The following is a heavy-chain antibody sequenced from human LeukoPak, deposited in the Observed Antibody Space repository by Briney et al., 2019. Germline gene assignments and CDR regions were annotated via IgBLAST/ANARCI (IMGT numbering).Heavy chain of an antibody. CDR3: GKTTAGYSSGQKPAWPVDS. V-gene: IGHV3-23*01. CDR2: IFGSGGSP. Sequence: GGSLRLSCEASGFTFGSFAMYWVRQAPGKGLEWIAGIFGSGGSPHYADSVKGRFTISRDNSKNTVSLQINSLRAEDTAVYFCGKTTAGYSSGQKPAWPVDSWGQGTLVTVSS. CDR1: GFTFGSFA. J-gene: IGHJ4*02. D-gene: IGHD5-18*01.